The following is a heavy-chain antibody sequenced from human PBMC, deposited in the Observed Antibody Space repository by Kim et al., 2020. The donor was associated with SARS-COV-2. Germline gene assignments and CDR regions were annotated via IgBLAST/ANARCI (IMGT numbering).Heavy chain of an antibody. CDR1: GFTFSTYS. V-gene: IGHV3-21*01. CDR2: ISSSSNYI. D-gene: IGHD3-3*01. Sequence: GGSLRLSCAASGFTFSTYSMNWVRQAPGKGLEWVSSISSSSNYIYYADSVKGRFTISRDNAKNSLSLQMNTLRAEDTAVYHCARGGTIFGVLEDYYYYY. J-gene: IGHJ6*03. CDR3: ARGGTIFGVLEDYYYYY.